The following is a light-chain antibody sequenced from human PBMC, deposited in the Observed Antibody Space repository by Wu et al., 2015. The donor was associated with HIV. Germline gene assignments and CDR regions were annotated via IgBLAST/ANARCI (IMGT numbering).Light chain of an antibody. CDR2: DVS. V-gene: IGKV3-11*01. J-gene: IGKJ5*01. CDR1: QSVTYS. Sequence: EIVLTQSPGTLSLSPGERATLSCRASQSVTYSLAWYQQKPGQALRLLIHDVSTRAPGIPARFSGGGSGTDFTLTISSLEPEDFAVYYCQQSSNWPLTFGQGTRLEIK. CDR3: QQSSNWPLT.